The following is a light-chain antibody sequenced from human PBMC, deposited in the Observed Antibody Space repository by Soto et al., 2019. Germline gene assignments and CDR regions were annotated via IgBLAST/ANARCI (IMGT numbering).Light chain of an antibody. J-gene: IGKJ4*01. V-gene: IGKV3D-20*02. Sequence: EIVLTQSPGTLSLSPGERATLSCRASQSVSSSYLAWYQQKPGQAPRLVISDASNRATGIPARFSGSGSETDFTLTISSLEPEDSAVYYCQQRSNWPSLTFGGGTKVDIK. CDR2: DAS. CDR3: QQRSNWPSLT. CDR1: QSVSSSY.